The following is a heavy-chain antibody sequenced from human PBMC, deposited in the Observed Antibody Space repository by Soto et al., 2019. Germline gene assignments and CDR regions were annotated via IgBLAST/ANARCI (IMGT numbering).Heavy chain of an antibody. CDR1: GFTFSSYG. D-gene: IGHD3-10*02. CDR2: MAYDGNNK. V-gene: IGHV3-30*18. Sequence: QVQLVESGGGVVQPGRSLRLSCVASGFTFSSYGMHWVRQAPGKGLEWVALMAYDGNNKYYADSVTGRFTISRDNSKNMLYLQMNSLRAEDTAVYYCAKDKSATFGYFDYWGQGTLVTVSS. J-gene: IGHJ4*02. CDR3: AKDKSATFGYFDY.